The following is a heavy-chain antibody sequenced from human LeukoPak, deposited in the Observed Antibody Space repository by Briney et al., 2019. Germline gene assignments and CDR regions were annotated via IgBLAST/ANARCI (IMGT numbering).Heavy chain of an antibody. CDR3: ARRTTQRHYYYYGMDV. D-gene: IGHD1-1*01. Sequence: SVKVSCKASGGTFSSYAISWVRQAPGQGLEWMGGIIPIFGTANYAQKFQGRVTITADESTSTAYMELSSLRSEDTAVYYCARRTTQRHYYYYGMDVWGQGTTVTVSS. CDR1: GGTFSSYA. J-gene: IGHJ6*02. CDR2: IIPIFGTA. V-gene: IGHV1-69*13.